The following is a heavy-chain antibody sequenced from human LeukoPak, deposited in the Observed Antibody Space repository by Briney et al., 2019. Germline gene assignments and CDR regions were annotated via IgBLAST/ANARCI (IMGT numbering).Heavy chain of an antibody. V-gene: IGHV4-4*07. CDR2: FYTSGST. J-gene: IGHJ4*02. Sequence: SETLSLTCTVSGGSISSYYWSWIRQPAGKGLEWIGRFYTSGSTYYNPSLKSRVTISVDTSKNQFSLKLSSVTAADTAVYYCARRGGYSYGPYYFDYWGQGTLVTASS. CDR3: ARRGGYSYGPYYFDY. D-gene: IGHD5-18*01. CDR1: GGSISSYY.